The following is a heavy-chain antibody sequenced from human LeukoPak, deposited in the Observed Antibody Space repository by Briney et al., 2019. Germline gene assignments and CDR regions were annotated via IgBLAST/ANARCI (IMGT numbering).Heavy chain of an antibody. Sequence: GESLKISCKGSGYSFTSYWIGWVRQMPGKGLEWMGIIYPVDSDTRYSPSFQGQVTISADKSISTAYLQWSSLKASDTAMYYCARGTPAARDFNGFDPWGQGTLVTVSS. J-gene: IGHJ5*02. CDR1: GYSFTSYW. CDR3: ARGTPAARDFNGFDP. CDR2: IYPVDSDT. D-gene: IGHD6-6*01. V-gene: IGHV5-51*01.